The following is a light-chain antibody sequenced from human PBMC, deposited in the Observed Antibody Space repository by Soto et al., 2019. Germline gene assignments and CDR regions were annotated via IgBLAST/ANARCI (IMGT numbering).Light chain of an antibody. CDR1: QSVSSNY. J-gene: IGKJ2*01. CDR2: GAS. CDR3: QQYGSSPRT. Sequence: EIVLTQSPGTLSLSPGEGATLSCRASQSVSSNYLAWYQQKPGQAPRLLIFGASNRASDIPDRFSGSGSGTDFTLTISRLEPEDFAVYYCQQYGSSPRTFGQGTKLEIK. V-gene: IGKV3-20*01.